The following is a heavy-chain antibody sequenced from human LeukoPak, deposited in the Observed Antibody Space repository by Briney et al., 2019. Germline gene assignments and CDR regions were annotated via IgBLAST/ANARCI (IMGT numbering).Heavy chain of an antibody. J-gene: IGHJ6*01. V-gene: IGHV3-33*03. Sequence: GGSLRLSCAASGFIFSNYGMYWVRQAPGPGLEWVAVIWFDGSKKYYGDPVKGRFTISRDNSKNTLYLQMNSLRAEDTAVYDCARSDCNRISCPTRLDVWGQGTTVTVSS. CDR3: ARSDCNRISCPTRLDV. D-gene: IGHD2-21*02. CDR2: IWFDGSKK. CDR1: GFIFSNYG.